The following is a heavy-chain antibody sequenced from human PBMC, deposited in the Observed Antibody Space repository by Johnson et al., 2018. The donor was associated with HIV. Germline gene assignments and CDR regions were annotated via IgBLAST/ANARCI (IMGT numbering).Heavy chain of an antibody. D-gene: IGHD3-10*01. Sequence: QVQLVESGGGLGKPGGSLRLSCAASGFTFSDYYMSWLRQPPGERLEWVSYISSGPLIINYADSVKGRFIISRDNTKNSLYLQMNSLRAEDTAVYYCARRLWFRNLYDAFDIWGQGTMVTVSS. J-gene: IGHJ3*02. CDR3: ARRLWFRNLYDAFDI. CDR1: GFTFSDYY. V-gene: IGHV3-11*04. CDR2: ISSGPLII.